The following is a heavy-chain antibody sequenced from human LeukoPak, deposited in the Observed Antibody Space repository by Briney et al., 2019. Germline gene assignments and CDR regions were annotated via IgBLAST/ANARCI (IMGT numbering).Heavy chain of an antibody. CDR3: VRDGDSGNDFEH. CDR1: GFSFSTSW. Sequence: GGSLRLSCVASGFSFSTSWMTWVRQAPGKGLEWVANIRKDGREIYYADSMKGRFTISRDNRKNSLYLQIHSLRAEDTGVYYCVRDGDSGNDFEHWWQGTLVTVSS. V-gene: IGHV3-7*01. D-gene: IGHD1-1*01. CDR2: IRKDGREI. J-gene: IGHJ4*02.